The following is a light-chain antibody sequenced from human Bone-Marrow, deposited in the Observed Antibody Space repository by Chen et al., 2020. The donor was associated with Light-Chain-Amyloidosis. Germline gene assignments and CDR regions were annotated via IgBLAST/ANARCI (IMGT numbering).Light chain of an antibody. CDR3: QSYQGSSQGV. CDR1: SGSIATNY. Sequence: NFMLTQPHSVSESPGKTVIISCTRSSGSIATNYVQWYQQRPGSSPTTVIYEDDQRPSGVPDRFSGSLDRSSNSSSLNISGLKTEDEADYYCQSYQGSSQGVFGGGTKLTVL. CDR2: EDD. V-gene: IGLV6-57*01. J-gene: IGLJ3*02.